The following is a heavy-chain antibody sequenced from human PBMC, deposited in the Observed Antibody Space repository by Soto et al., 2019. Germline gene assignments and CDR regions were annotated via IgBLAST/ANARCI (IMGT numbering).Heavy chain of an antibody. CDR3: ATDLGTGY. D-gene: IGHD7-27*01. J-gene: IGHJ4*02. V-gene: IGHV3-74*01. CDR1: GFTFSSYW. CDR2: MNSDGSST. Sequence: QLVESGGGLVQPGGSLRLSCAASGFTFSSYWMHWVRQAPGKGLVWVSRMNSDGSSTSYADSVKGRFTISRDNAKNTLYLQMNSLKTEDTAVYYCATDLGTGYWGQGTLVTVSS.